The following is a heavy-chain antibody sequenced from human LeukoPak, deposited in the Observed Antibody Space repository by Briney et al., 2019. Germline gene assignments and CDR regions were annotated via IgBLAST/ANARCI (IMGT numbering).Heavy chain of an antibody. CDR2: ISGSGGST. Sequence: GGSLRLSCAASGFTFSSYAMSWVRQAPGKGLEWVSAISGSGGSTYYADSVKGRFTISRDNSKNTLYLRMNSLRAEDTAVYYCAKVSGWPNDAFDIWGQGTMVTVSS. D-gene: IGHD6-19*01. J-gene: IGHJ3*02. CDR3: AKVSGWPNDAFDI. CDR1: GFTFSSYA. V-gene: IGHV3-23*01.